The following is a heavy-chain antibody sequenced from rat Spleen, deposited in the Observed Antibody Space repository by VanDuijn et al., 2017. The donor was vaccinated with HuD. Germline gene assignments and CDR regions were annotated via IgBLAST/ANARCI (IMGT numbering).Heavy chain of an antibody. Sequence: EVQLVESGGGLVQPGRSLKLSCAASGFTFSSFVMAWVRQAPKKGLEWVASITSGGSNTYYPDSVKGRFTISRDYAKSTLYLQMDSLRSEDTATYYCTTSETWFAYWGQGTLVTVSS. CDR2: ITSGGSNT. J-gene: IGHJ3*01. CDR3: TTSETWFAY. D-gene: IGHD1-11*01. CDR1: GFTFSSFV. V-gene: IGHV5-27*01.